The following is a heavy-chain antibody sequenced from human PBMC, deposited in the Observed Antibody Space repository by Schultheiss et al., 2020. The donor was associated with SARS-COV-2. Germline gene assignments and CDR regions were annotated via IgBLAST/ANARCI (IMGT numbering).Heavy chain of an antibody. Sequence: SETLSLTCTVSGGSISSGGYYWSWIRQPPGKGLEWIGSIYHSGSTYYNPSLKSRVTISVDTSKNQFSLKLSSVTAADTAVYYCARRVTGLAAPGLDVWGQGITVTVSS. J-gene: IGHJ6*02. D-gene: IGHD1-1*01. V-gene: IGHV4-39*01. CDR2: IYHSGST. CDR3: ARRVTGLAAPGLDV. CDR1: GGSISSGGYY.